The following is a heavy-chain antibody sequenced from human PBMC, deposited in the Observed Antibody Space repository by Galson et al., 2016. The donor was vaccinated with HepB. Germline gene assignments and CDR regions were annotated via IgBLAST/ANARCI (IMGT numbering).Heavy chain of an antibody. V-gene: IGHV1-69*13. D-gene: IGHD2-15*01. J-gene: IGHJ1*01. CDR2: IIPLFTSP. CDR1: GGIFRIYS. CDR3: AAGNAVVVD. Sequence: SVKVSCKVSGGIFRIYSISWVRQAPGQGLEWMGGIIPLFTSPRYSQKFQGRVTLTADDATNTAYMELTNLTSEDTAVYYCAAGNAVVVDWGQGTLVTVSS.